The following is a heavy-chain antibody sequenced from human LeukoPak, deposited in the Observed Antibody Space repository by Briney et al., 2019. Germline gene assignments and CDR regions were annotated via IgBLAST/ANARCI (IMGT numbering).Heavy chain of an antibody. CDR3: ARDAPQVPAAGVLAS. D-gene: IGHD6-13*01. CDR1: GFTVSDNY. Sequence: GGSLRLSCAASGFTVSDNYMSWVRQAPGRGLEWVSVMYSGGDTYYADSVKGRFTFSRDISKNTLYLQMNGLRTEDTAMYYCARDAPQVPAAGVLASWGQGTLVTVSS. V-gene: IGHV3-53*01. CDR2: MYSGGDT. J-gene: IGHJ5*02.